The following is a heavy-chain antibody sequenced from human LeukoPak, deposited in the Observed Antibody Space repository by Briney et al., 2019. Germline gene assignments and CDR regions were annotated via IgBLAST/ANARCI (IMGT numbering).Heavy chain of an antibody. V-gene: IGHV3-21*01. CDR3: ASYYGSGSYPPFDP. CDR1: AFTFSSYS. D-gene: IGHD3-10*01. J-gene: IGHJ5*02. CDR2: ISSSSSYI. Sequence: GVSLRLSCAAAAFTFSSYSMRWVGQGPGKGLEWGSSISSSSSYIYYADSVNGRFTISRDNAKTSLYLQMNSLRAEDTAVYYCASYYGSGSYPPFDPWGQGTLVTVSS.